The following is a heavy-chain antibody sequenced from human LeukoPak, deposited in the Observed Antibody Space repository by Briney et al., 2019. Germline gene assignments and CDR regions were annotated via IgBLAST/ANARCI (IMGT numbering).Heavy chain of an antibody. CDR3: AKDLRYQLLSYYYYYGMDV. CDR2: ISYDGSNK. J-gene: IGHJ6*02. V-gene: IGHV3-30*18. Sequence: GGSLRLSCAASGFTFDDYAMHWVRQAPGKGLEWVAVISYDGSNKYYADSVKGRFTISRDNSKNTLYLQMNSLRAEDTAVYYCAKDLRYQLLSYYYYYGMDVWGQGTTVTVSS. CDR1: GFTFDDYA. D-gene: IGHD2-2*01.